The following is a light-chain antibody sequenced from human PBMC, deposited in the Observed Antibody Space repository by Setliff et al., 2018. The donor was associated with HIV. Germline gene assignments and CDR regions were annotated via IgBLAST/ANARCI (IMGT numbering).Light chain of an antibody. CDR1: NSDVGGYNY. CDR3: SSYAITNTLP. Sequence: QSVLTQPASVSGSPGQSITISCTGTNSDVGGYNYVSWYQQHPGRAPKLIIYEVRNRPSGVSNRFSGSKSGNTASLTISGLQAEDEADYYCSSYAITNTLPFGTGTKVTVL. CDR2: EVR. V-gene: IGLV2-14*01. J-gene: IGLJ1*01.